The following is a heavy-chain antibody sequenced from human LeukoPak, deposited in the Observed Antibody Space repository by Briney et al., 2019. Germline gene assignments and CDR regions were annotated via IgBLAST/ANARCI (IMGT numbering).Heavy chain of an antibody. CDR3: ARGDDSGYYDYFDY. V-gene: IGHV3-23*05. CDR1: GFTFSSSA. Sequence: GGSLRLSCAASGFTFSSSAMSWVRQAPGKGLEWVSTIYTGGNTYYAASVKGGFTISRDFSKNTVFLHMNSLRAEDTAMYYCARGDDSGYYDYFDYWGQGALVTVSS. CDR2: IYTGGNT. J-gene: IGHJ4*02. D-gene: IGHD3-22*01.